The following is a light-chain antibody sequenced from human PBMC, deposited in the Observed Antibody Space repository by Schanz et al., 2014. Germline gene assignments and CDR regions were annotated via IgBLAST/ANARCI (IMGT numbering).Light chain of an antibody. Sequence: QSVLTQPPSASGTPGRGVTISCSGTSSNIGSNPINWYQQLPGTAPKLLIYTNKERPAGVPDRFSGSKSGTSASLAISGLHFDDEADYYCAAWDDSLNGGVFGGGTKLTV. CDR3: AAWDDSLNGGV. V-gene: IGLV1-44*01. J-gene: IGLJ3*02. CDR1: SSNIGSNP. CDR2: TNK.